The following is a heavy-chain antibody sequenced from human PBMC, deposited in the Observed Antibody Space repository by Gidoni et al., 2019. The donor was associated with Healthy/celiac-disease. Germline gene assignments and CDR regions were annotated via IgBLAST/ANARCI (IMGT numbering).Heavy chain of an antibody. CDR2: IYYSGST. V-gene: IGHV4-59*08. D-gene: IGHD5-18*01. Sequence: QVQLQESGPGLVKPSETLSLTCTVSGGSISSYYWSWFRQPPGKGLEWIGYIYYSGSTNYNPSLKSRVTISVDKAKNQFSLKLSSVTAEDTAVDYCARNDSVDTAMALIGAFDYWGQGTLVTVSS. CDR3: ARNDSVDTAMALIGAFDY. CDR1: GGSISSYY. J-gene: IGHJ4*02.